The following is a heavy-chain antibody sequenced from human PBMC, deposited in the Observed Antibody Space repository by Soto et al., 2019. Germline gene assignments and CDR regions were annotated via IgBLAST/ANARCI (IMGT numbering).Heavy chain of an antibody. CDR1: GFTFSRYS. CDR3: ARYSNYGSGSYYRHNLFDP. CDR2: ISSSSSYI. J-gene: IGHJ5*02. D-gene: IGHD3-10*01. V-gene: IGHV3-21*01. Sequence: EVQLVESGGGVVKPGGSLRLSCAASGFTFSRYSMNWVRQAPGKGLEWVSSISSSSSYIYYADSVKGRFTISRDNAENSLYLQMNSLRAEDTAVYYCARYSNYGSGSYYRHNLFDPWGQGTLVTVSS.